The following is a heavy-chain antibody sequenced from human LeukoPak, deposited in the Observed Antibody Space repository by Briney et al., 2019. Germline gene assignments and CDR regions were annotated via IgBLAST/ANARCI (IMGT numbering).Heavy chain of an antibody. CDR3: AKGGGSYYYYGMDV. D-gene: IGHD3-16*01. Sequence: SETLSLTCTVSGGSISSYYWSWIRQPPGKGLEWIGYIYYSGSTNYNPSLKSRVTISVDTSKNQFSLKLSSVTAEDTAVYYCAKGGGSYYYYGMDVWGQGTTVTVSS. V-gene: IGHV4-59*01. J-gene: IGHJ6*02. CDR1: GGSISSYY. CDR2: IYYSGST.